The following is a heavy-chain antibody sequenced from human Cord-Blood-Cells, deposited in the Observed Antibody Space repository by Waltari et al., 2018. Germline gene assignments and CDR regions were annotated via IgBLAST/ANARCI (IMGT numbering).Heavy chain of an antibody. CDR3: ARGNIVVVPAAINGMDV. CDR1: GFPSSSYA. V-gene: IGHV3-30-3*01. Sequence: QVQLVESGGGVVQPGRSLRLSCADSGFPSSSYAMHWVRQAPGMGLEWLAVISYDGSNKYYADSVKGRFTISRDNSKNTLYLQMNSLRAEDTAVYYCARGNIVVVPAAINGMDVWGQGTTVTVSS. D-gene: IGHD2-2*02. CDR2: ISYDGSNK. J-gene: IGHJ6*02.